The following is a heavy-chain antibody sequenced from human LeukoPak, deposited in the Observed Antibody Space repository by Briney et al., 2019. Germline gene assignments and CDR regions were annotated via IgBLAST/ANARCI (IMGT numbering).Heavy chain of an antibody. CDR2: ISSSSSYI. CDR1: GFTFSSYS. CDR3: ARAISYYYDSSGYHPRFDY. V-gene: IGHV3-21*01. Sequence: GGSLRLSCAASGFTFSSYSMNWVRQAPGKGLEWVSSISSSSSYIYYADSVKGRFTISRDNAKNSLYLQMNSLRAEDTAVYYCARAISYYYDSSGYHPRFDYWGQGTLVTVSS. J-gene: IGHJ4*02. D-gene: IGHD3-22*01.